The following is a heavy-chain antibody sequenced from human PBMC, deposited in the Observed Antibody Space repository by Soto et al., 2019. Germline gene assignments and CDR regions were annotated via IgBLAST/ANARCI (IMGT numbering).Heavy chain of an antibody. D-gene: IGHD2-21*02. Sequence: ETLSLTCTVSGGSITDYSWVWIRQPAGKGLEWIGRIFSSGSTNYNPSLKGRITMSLDTSKNQFSLKLNSATATDTAVYFCARDQGVVVTADNWFDPWGQGIPVTVS. J-gene: IGHJ5*02. CDR1: GGSITDYS. CDR2: IFSSGST. V-gene: IGHV4-4*07. CDR3: ARDQGVVVTADNWFDP.